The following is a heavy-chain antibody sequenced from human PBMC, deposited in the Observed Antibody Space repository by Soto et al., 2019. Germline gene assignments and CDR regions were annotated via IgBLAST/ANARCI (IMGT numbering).Heavy chain of an antibody. J-gene: IGHJ4*02. CDR3: ARWVEVSLDYFDS. CDR2: MHHSGRT. V-gene: IGHV4-31*11. CDR1: GAHMRNDSYY. D-gene: IGHD2-15*01. Sequence: SETLSRTCAVSGAHMRNDSYYGSWVRQKPGKDLEWIGHMHHSGRTHYNPSLKSRVAISVDTSKNQFSLYLNSVTAADTAVYYCARWVEVSLDYFDSWGQGTPVTVS.